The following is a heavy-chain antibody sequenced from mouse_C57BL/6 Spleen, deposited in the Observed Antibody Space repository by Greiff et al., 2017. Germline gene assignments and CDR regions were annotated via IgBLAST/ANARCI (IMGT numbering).Heavy chain of an antibody. V-gene: IGHV14-2*01. J-gene: IGHJ4*01. D-gene: IGHD1-1*01. CDR2: IDPEDGET. Sequence: EVQLQQSGAELVKPGASVKLSCTASGFNIKDYYMHWVKQRTEQGLEWIGRIDPEDGETKYAPKFPGKATITADTSSNAAYLQLSSLTSEDTAVYYCARPCSCGALYAMDYWGQGTSVTVSS. CDR3: ARPCSCGALYAMDY. CDR1: GFNIKDYY.